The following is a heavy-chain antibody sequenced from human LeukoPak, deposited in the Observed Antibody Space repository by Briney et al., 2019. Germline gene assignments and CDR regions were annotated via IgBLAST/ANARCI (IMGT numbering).Heavy chain of an antibody. CDR2: FDVIDAKT. J-gene: IGHJ4*02. V-gene: IGHV1-24*01. CDR3: AAGRPYSLLDY. Sequence: ASRKVSCTVSGSRLTELSLYWVRQAPGKGLEWMGGFDVIDAKTFYAQKFQGRVTMTEDSSTDTAYMELSSLRSDDTAFYYCAAGRPYSLLDYWGQGTLLTVSS. D-gene: IGHD5-18*01. CDR1: GSRLTELS.